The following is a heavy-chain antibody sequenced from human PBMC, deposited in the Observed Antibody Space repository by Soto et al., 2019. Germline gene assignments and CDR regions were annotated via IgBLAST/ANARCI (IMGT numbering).Heavy chain of an antibody. CDR2: ISAYNGNT. Sequence: QVQLVQSGAEVKKPGASVKVSCKASGYTFTSYGISWVRQAPGQGLEWMGWISAYNGNTNYAQKLQGRVTMTTDTSTTTAYMELRSLRSDDTAVYYCAIYDSSPYYYYGMDVWGQGTTVTVSS. V-gene: IGHV1-18*01. J-gene: IGHJ6*02. CDR3: AIYDSSPYYYYGMDV. D-gene: IGHD3-22*01. CDR1: GYTFTSYG.